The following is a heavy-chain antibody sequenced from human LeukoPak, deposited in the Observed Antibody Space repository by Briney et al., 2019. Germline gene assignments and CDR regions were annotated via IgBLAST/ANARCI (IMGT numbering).Heavy chain of an antibody. CDR1: GGSISSHY. Sequence: PSETLSLTCTVSGGSISSHYWSWIRQPPGKGLEWIGYIYYSGSTNYNPSLKSRVTISVDTSKNQFSLKLSSVTAAVTAVYYCAREAPILRDGYNIDYYYYYMDVWGKGTTVTVSS. CDR3: AREAPILRDGYNIDYYYYYMDV. J-gene: IGHJ6*03. V-gene: IGHV4-59*11. CDR2: IYYSGST. D-gene: IGHD5-24*01.